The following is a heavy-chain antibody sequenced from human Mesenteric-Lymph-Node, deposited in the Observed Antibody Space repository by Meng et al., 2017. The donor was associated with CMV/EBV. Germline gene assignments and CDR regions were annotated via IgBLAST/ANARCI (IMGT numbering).Heavy chain of an antibody. Sequence: LTCAVYGGSFSGYYWSWIRQPPGKGLEWIGEINHSGSTNYNPSLKSRVTISVDTSKNQFSLKLSSVTAADTAVYYCARGLGGAVIDYWSQGTLVTVSS. CDR3: ARGLGGAVIDY. J-gene: IGHJ4*02. CDR1: GGSFSGYY. CDR2: INHSGST. V-gene: IGHV4-34*01. D-gene: IGHD3-10*01.